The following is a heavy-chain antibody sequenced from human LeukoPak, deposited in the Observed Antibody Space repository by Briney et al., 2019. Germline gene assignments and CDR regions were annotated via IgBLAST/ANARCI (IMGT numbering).Heavy chain of an antibody. V-gene: IGHV1-18*01. J-gene: IGHJ6*03. CDR2: ISAYNGNT. Sequence: ASVKVSGTASGYTFTSYGISWVRQAPGQGLEWRGWISAYNGNTNYAQKLQGRVTMTTDTSTSTAYMELRSLRSDDTAVYYCARGCLGCPPGRGASDMDVWGKGTTVTVSS. CDR3: ARGCLGCPPGRGASDMDV. CDR1: GYTFTSYG. D-gene: IGHD3-16*01.